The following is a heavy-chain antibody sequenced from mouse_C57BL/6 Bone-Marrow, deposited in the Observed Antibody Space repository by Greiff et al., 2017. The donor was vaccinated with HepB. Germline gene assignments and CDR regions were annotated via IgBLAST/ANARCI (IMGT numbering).Heavy chain of an antibody. Sequence: VQLKESGAELVRPGASVKLSCKASGYTFTDYYINWVKQRPGQGLEWIARIYPGSGNTYYNEKFKGKATLTAEKSSSTAYMQLSSLTSEDSAVYFCARGLRYFDYWGQGTTLTVSS. CDR1: GYTFTDYY. V-gene: IGHV1-76*01. CDR2: IYPGSGNT. D-gene: IGHD1-1*01. CDR3: ARGLRYFDY. J-gene: IGHJ2*01.